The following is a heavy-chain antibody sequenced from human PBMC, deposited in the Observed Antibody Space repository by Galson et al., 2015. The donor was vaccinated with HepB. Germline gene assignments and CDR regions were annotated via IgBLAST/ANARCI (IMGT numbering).Heavy chain of an antibody. V-gene: IGHV3-33*08. CDR3: ARDRNYGSGVQARTFNY. CDR1: GFSFSDYG. CDR2: IWFNGEKK. D-gene: IGHD3-10*01. Sequence: SLRLSCAASGFSFSDYGMHWVRQAPGKGLEWVASIWFNGEKKFYADSVRGRFTVSRDNSRNTLDLQMNSLRVDDTAVYYCARDRNYGSGVQARTFNYWGQGVPVTVSS. J-gene: IGHJ4*02.